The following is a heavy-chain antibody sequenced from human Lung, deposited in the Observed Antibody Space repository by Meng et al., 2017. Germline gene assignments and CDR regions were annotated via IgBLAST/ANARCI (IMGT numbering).Heavy chain of an antibody. Sequence: QVQLVQSGAEVMKPGSSVKGSWKALGGIFSNYVIGWGRQAPGQGLEWMGGINAVFGTTNYAQKFQGRVTITTDESTSTVYMELTRLTSEDTAVYFCARKAGNCISTTCYSLDYWGQGTLVTVSS. CDR3: ARKAGNCISTTCYSLDY. D-gene: IGHD2-2*01. V-gene: IGHV1-69*05. CDR1: GGIFSNYV. J-gene: IGHJ4*02. CDR2: INAVFGTT.